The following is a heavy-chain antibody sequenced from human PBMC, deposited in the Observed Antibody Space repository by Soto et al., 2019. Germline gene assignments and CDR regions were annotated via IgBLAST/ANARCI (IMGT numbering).Heavy chain of an antibody. CDR2: IYYIGTT. CDR3: ARDGGNYYYSGLDV. CDR1: GASLRSGGHY. V-gene: IGHV4-31*11. D-gene: IGHD3-16*01. J-gene: IGHJ6*02. Sequence: QVQLQESGPGQLKPSETLSLTCAVSGASLRSGGHYWTWIRQRPGNALEWIGYIYYIGTTNYNPSLKGRFTISVDTSKNQLSLTLTSVTVADTAVYYCARDGGNYYYSGLDVWGQGTAVTVSS.